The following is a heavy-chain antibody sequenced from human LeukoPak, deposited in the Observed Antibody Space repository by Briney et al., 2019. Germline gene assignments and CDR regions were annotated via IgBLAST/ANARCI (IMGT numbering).Heavy chain of an antibody. V-gene: IGHV3-23*01. J-gene: IGHJ4*02. Sequence: PGGSLRLSCAASKFIFRDYAMSWVRQAPGKGLEWVSSLSGTGASTYYADSVKGRFTISRDNSENTLYVQMNRLRAEDTAVYYCAKGAYYDSTGYVDYWGQGTLVTVSS. CDR3: AKGAYYDSTGYVDY. D-gene: IGHD3-22*01. CDR1: KFIFRDYA. CDR2: LSGTGAST.